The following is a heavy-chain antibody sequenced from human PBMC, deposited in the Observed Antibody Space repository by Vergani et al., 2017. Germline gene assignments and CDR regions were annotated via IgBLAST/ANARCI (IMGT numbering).Heavy chain of an antibody. CDR3: ARRNMVRGVNYYYYYYMDV. J-gene: IGHJ6*03. CDR2: IYPGDSDT. V-gene: IGHV5-51*03. D-gene: IGHD3-10*01. Sequence: EVQLVQSGAEVKKPGESLKISCKGSGYSFTSYWIGWVRQMPGKGLEWMGIIYPGDSDTNYSPSFQGHVTISADKSISTAYLQWSSLRSEDTAVYYCARRNMVRGVNYYYYYYMDVWGKGTTVTVSS. CDR1: GYSFTSYW.